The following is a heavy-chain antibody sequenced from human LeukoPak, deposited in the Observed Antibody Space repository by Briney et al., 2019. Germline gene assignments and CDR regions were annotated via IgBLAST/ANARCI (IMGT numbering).Heavy chain of an antibody. D-gene: IGHD3-22*01. Sequence: PGGSLRLSCATSEFIFSDYYMSWVRQAPGKGLEWISYISSSGSTTYYADSVKALFTISRDNAKKSLYLQMNSLRAEDTATYYCAREGGSLGYFAFDFWGRGTPVTVSS. J-gene: IGHJ4*02. CDR3: AREGGSLGYFAFDF. CDR1: EFIFSDYY. CDR2: ISSSGSTT. V-gene: IGHV3-11*01.